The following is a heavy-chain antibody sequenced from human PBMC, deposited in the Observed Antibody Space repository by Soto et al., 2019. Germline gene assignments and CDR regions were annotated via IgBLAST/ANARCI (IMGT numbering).Heavy chain of an antibody. D-gene: IGHD3-22*01. J-gene: IGHJ2*01. Sequence: SETLSLTCTVSGGSISSSSYYWVWIRQSPGKGLEWIGSIYYDGSTYYKPSLKSRVTISVDTSKNQFSLKLSSVTAADTAVYYCARPRWDDSSGYYYGWYFDLWGRGTLVTVSS. CDR2: IYYDGST. V-gene: IGHV4-39*01. CDR1: GGSISSSSYY. CDR3: ARPRWDDSSGYYYGWYFDL.